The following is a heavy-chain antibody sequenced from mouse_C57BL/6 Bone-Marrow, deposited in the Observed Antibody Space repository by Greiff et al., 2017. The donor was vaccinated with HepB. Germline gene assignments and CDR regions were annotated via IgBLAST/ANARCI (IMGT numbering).Heavy chain of an antibody. Sequence: QVQLQQPGAELVKPGASVKLSCKASGYTFTSYWMHWVKQRLGRGLEWIGRIDPNSGGTKYNEKFKSKATLTVDKPSSTAYMQLSSLTSEDSAVYYCEGSEFLLTVVEAFAYWGKGTLVTVSA. CDR2: IDPNSGGT. D-gene: IGHD1-1*01. CDR1: GYTFTSYW. CDR3: EGSEFLLTVVEAFAY. V-gene: IGHV1-72*01. J-gene: IGHJ3*01.